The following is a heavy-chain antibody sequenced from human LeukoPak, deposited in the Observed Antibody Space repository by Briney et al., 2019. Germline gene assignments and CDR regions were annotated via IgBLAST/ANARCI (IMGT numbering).Heavy chain of an antibody. Sequence: GGSLRLSCAASGFTFSSFGMHWVRQAPGKGLEWVAVISCDGTKKYYADSVKGRFIISRDNSKNTLYLQMNSLRPEDTAVYYCAKDIGVAGVYYYYGLDVWGQGTTVTVSS. CDR1: GFTFSSFG. CDR3: AKDIGVAGVYYYYGLDV. V-gene: IGHV3-30*18. J-gene: IGHJ6*02. D-gene: IGHD6-19*01. CDR2: ISCDGTKK.